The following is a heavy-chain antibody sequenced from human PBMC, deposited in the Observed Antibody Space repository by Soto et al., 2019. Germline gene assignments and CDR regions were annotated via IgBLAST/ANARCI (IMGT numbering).Heavy chain of an antibody. CDR2: ISSSSSYI. CDR3: ASELLWFGELTFDY. J-gene: IGHJ4*02. CDR1: GFTFSSYS. Sequence: EVQLVESGGGLVKPGGSLRLSCAASGFTFSSYSMNWVRQAPGKGLEWVSSISSSSSYIYYADSVKGRFTISRDNAKNSLYLQMNSLRAEDTAVYYCASELLWFGELTFDYWGQGTLVTVSS. V-gene: IGHV3-21*01. D-gene: IGHD3-10*01.